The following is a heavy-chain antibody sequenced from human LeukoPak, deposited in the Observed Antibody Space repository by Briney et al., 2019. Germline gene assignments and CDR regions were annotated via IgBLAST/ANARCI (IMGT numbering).Heavy chain of an antibody. D-gene: IGHD3-10*01. CDR3: ARAYGSGSYYSDY. CDR2: IYSGGST. Sequence: GGSLRLSCAASGFTVSSNYMGWVRQAPGKGLEWVSVIYSGGSTYYADSVKGRFTISRDNSKNTLYLQMNSLRAEDTAVYYCARAYGSGSYYSDYWGQGTLVTVSS. CDR1: GFTVSSNY. V-gene: IGHV3-53*01. J-gene: IGHJ4*02.